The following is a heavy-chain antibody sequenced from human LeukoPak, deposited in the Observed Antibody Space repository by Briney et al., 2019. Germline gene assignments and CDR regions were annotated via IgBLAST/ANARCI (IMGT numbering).Heavy chain of an antibody. Sequence: ASVKVSCKASGYTFTSYYMHWMRQAPGQGLEWMGIINPSGGSTSYAQKFQGRVTMTRDMSTSTVYMELSSLRSEDTAVYYCASDGSPRFNWFDPWGQGTLVTVSS. D-gene: IGHD3-10*01. J-gene: IGHJ5*02. V-gene: IGHV1-46*01. CDR2: INPSGGST. CDR1: GYTFTSYY. CDR3: ASDGSPRFNWFDP.